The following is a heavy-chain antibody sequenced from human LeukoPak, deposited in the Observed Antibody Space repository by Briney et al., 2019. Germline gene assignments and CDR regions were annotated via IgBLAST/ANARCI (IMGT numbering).Heavy chain of an antibody. Sequence: GESLKISCKGSGYSFTSYWIGWVRQMSGKGLEWTGIIYPGDSDTRYSPSFQGQVTTSADKSTSTAYLQWSSLKASDTAMYYCARLSDRNWGHPPDYWGQGTLVTVSS. D-gene: IGHD7-27*01. CDR3: ARLSDRNWGHPPDY. V-gene: IGHV5-51*01. CDR2: IYPGDSDT. CDR1: GYSFTSYW. J-gene: IGHJ4*02.